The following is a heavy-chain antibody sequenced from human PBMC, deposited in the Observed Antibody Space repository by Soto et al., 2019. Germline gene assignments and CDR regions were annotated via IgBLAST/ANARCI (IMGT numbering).Heavy chain of an antibody. J-gene: IGHJ6*03. CDR1: GYRFSDYY. CDR3: ARESGGATATLDYYYFYMDV. V-gene: IGHV1-2*02. Sequence: QVQLVQSGAEVKKPGASVTVSCKASGYRFSDYYLHWVRQAPGQGPEWMGWMNPNSGDTKYAPKFKGRVTMTRDTSVRTAFMALNWLKSDDTAVYYCARESGGATATLDYYYFYMDVWGIGTTVTVSS. D-gene: IGHD5-12*01. CDR2: MNPNSGDT.